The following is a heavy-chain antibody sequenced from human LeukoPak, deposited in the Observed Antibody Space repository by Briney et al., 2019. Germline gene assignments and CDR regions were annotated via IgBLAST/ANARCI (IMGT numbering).Heavy chain of an antibody. CDR2: VSVSGDST. CDR1: GFTFSSYA. J-gene: IGHJ4*02. D-gene: IGHD4-11*01. CDR3: AKAHVPYSGRLSMFDY. Sequence: GGSLRLSCAASGFTFSSYAMSWVRQAPGKGLEGVSSVSVSGDSTYFADSVKGRCTISRDNSKNTRYLQMNSLTAEDTAVYYCAKAHVPYSGRLSMFDYWGQGTLVTVSS. V-gene: IGHV3-23*01.